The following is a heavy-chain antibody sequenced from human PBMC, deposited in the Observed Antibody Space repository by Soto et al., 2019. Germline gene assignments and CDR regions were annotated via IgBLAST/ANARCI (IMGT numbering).Heavy chain of an antibody. CDR3: ASGKTQMTQDRMGLYSYMDV. Sequence: QVELVQSGAEVKKPGSSVKISCTASGDTFNNRTFTRVRRAPGQGLEWMGRVIPLLDASNYAEKFQDRATITADKSTNTACLELSGLKSEDSAIYYCASGKTQMTQDRMGLYSYMDVWGKGTTVTVSS. CDR1: GDTFNNRT. CDR2: VIPLLDAS. V-gene: IGHV1-69*08. D-gene: IGHD3-16*01. J-gene: IGHJ6*03.